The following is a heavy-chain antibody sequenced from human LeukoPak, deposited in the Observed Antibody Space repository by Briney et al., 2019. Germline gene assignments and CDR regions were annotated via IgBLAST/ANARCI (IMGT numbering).Heavy chain of an antibody. CDR1: RFTFSSYG. CDR2: ISYDGSNK. V-gene: IGHV3-30*03. CDR3: ARDPYYSGSGRSGFDY. J-gene: IGHJ4*02. D-gene: IGHD3-10*01. Sequence: GGSLRLSCAASRFTFSSYGIHWVRQAPGKGLEWVAVISYDGSNKYYADSVKGRFTISRDNSKNTLYLQMNSLRAEDTAVYYCARDPYYSGSGRSGFDYWGQGTLVTVSS.